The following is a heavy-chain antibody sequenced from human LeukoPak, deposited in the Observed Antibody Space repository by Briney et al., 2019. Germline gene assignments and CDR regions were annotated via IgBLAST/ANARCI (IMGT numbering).Heavy chain of an antibody. Sequence: GSLRLSCAASGFTFSSYAMHWVRQAPGKGLEWVAVISYDGSNKYYADPVKGRFTISRDNSKNTLYLQMNSLRAEDTAVYYCARRAVAGRPLDYWGQGTLVTVSS. D-gene: IGHD6-19*01. CDR1: GFTFSSYA. CDR2: ISYDGSNK. CDR3: ARRAVAGRPLDY. V-gene: IGHV3-30*04. J-gene: IGHJ4*02.